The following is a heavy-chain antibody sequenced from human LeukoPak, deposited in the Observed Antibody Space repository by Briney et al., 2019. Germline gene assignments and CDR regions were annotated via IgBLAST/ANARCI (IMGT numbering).Heavy chain of an antibody. J-gene: IGHJ4*02. Sequence: GASVKVSCKASGGTFSSFAINWVRQAPGQGLEWMAGIIPIFVTPNYAQKFQGRVTITADESTSTAYMELSSLRSEDTAVYYCAREGYSNGWYRYWGQGTLVTVSS. CDR3: AREGYSNGWYRY. D-gene: IGHD6-19*01. CDR1: GGTFSSFA. CDR2: IIPIFVTP. V-gene: IGHV1-69*13.